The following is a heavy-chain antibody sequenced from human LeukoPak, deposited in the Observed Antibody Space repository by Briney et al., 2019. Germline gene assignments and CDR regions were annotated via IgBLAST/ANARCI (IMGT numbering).Heavy chain of an antibody. V-gene: IGHV4-59*08. CDR1: GDYFSSYY. D-gene: IGHD6-19*01. CDR2: IYYIGST. CDR3: ARTARQWLVRSYYYYGMDV. J-gene: IGHJ6*02. Sequence: ASETLSLTCTVSGDYFSSYYWNWVRQPPGKGLEWIGHIYYIGSTNYNPSLKSRVTISVDTSNSQLSLKVSSVTAADTAVYYCARTARQWLVRSYYYYGMDVWGQGTTVTVSS.